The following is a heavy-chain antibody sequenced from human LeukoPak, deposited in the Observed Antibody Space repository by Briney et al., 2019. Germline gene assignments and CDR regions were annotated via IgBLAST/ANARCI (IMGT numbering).Heavy chain of an antibody. V-gene: IGHV4-59*01. CDR1: GGSISSYY. J-gene: IGHJ4*02. D-gene: IGHD6-13*01. CDR3: AREEIIAAAGFDY. Sequence: SETLSLTCTVSGGSISSYYWSWIRQPPGKGLEWIGYIYYSGSTNYNPSLKSRVTISVDTSKNQFSLKLSSVTAADTAVYYCAREEIIAAAGFDYWGQGTLVTVSS. CDR2: IYYSGST.